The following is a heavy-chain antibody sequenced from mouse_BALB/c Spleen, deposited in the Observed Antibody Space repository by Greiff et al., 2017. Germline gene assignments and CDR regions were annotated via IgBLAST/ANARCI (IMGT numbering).Heavy chain of an antibody. CDR2: ISSGGGST. Sequence: EVQLVESGGGLVKPGGSLKLSCAASGFAFSSYDMSWVRQTPEKRLEWVAYISSGGGSTYYPDTVKGRFTISRDNAKNTLYLQMSSLKSEDTAMYYCARHNYFDVWGAGTTVTVSS. V-gene: IGHV5-12-1*01. CDR3: ARHNYFDV. J-gene: IGHJ1*01. CDR1: GFAFSSYD.